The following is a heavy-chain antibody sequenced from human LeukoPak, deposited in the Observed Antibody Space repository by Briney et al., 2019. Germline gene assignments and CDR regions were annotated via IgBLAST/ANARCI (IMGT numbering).Heavy chain of an antibody. CDR1: GGSISNGNW. Sequence: SETLSLTCAVSGGSISNGNWWSWVRPPPGKGLEWIGEIYHSGTTNYNSSLKSRVTISVDRSNNQFSLRLSSVTAADTAVYYCARAVAYYMDVWGKGTTVTVSS. CDR3: ARAVAYYMDV. D-gene: IGHD6-19*01. J-gene: IGHJ6*03. V-gene: IGHV4-4*02. CDR2: IYHSGTT.